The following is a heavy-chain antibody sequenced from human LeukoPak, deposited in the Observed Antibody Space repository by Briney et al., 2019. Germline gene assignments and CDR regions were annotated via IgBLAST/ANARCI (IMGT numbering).Heavy chain of an antibody. CDR3: AKNEGSGLVYYYMDV. Sequence: GGSLRLSCAASGLTFSSYAMNWVRQAPGKGLEWVSAISGSGGNTHYADSVRGRFTISRDNSKNTLYLQMNNLRVEDTAVYYCAKNEGSGLVYYYMDVWGKGTTVTISS. J-gene: IGHJ6*03. CDR2: ISGSGGNT. D-gene: IGHD3-10*01. CDR1: GLTFSSYA. V-gene: IGHV3-23*01.